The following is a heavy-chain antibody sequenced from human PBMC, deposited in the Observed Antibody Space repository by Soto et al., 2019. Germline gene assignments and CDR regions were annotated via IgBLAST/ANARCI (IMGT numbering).Heavy chain of an antibody. CDR1: GFTFSSYA. D-gene: IGHD3-22*01. Sequence: EVQLLESGGGLVQPGGSLRLSCAASGFTFSSYAMSWVRQAPGKGLEWVSAISGSGGSTYYADSVKGRFTISRDNSKNTLYLQMNSLRAEVTAVYYCAKDGYYYDSSGYYYFDYWGQGTLVTVSS. V-gene: IGHV3-23*01. CDR3: AKDGYYYDSSGYYYFDY. J-gene: IGHJ4*02. CDR2: ISGSGGST.